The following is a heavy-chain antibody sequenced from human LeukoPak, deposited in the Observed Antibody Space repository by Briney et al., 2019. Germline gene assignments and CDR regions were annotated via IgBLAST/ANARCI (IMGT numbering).Heavy chain of an antibody. J-gene: IGHJ4*02. Sequence: GGSLRLSCAASGFTFMNYAMHWVRQAPGKGLEWVSFIPYDGSKTYYADSVKGRFTISRDNSKNTLYLQMNSLRAEDTAVYYCAKDVGIAAARGYFDYWGQGTLVTVSS. V-gene: IGHV3-30*02. CDR2: IPYDGSKT. CDR3: AKDVGIAAARGYFDY. CDR1: GFTFMNYA. D-gene: IGHD6-13*01.